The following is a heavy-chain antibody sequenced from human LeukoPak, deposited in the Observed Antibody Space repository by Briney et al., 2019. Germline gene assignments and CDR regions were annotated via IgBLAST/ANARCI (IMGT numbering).Heavy chain of an antibody. CDR1: GFTFYTYG. Sequence: GSLRLSLAASGFTFYTYGMHLVPPAPGKGLEYVSGIGPDGGTTYYANSVKGRFTISRDNSKSMVYLQMGSLTADDMAVYYCARGAQLTDYWGQGTLVTVSS. J-gene: IGHJ4*02. D-gene: IGHD6-13*01. V-gene: IGHV3-64*01. CDR3: ARGAQLTDY. CDR2: IGPDGGTT.